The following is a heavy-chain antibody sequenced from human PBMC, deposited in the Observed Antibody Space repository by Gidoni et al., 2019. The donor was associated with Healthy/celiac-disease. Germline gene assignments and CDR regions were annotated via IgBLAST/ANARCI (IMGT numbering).Heavy chain of an antibody. Sequence: QVQLQESGPGLVKPSETLSLTCTVSGGSISSSYWSWIRQPAGKGLEWIGRIYTSGSTNYNPSLKSRVTMSVDTSKNQFSLKLSSVTAADTAVYYCARVVVSMTTVTKGKQSNWFDPWGQGTLVTVSS. V-gene: IGHV4-4*07. CDR1: GGSISSSY. CDR2: IYTSGST. CDR3: ARVVVSMTTVTKGKQSNWFDP. D-gene: IGHD4-17*01. J-gene: IGHJ5*02.